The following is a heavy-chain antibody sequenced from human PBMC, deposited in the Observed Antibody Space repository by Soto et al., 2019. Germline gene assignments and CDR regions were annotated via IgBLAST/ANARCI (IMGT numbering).Heavy chain of an antibody. CDR1: GGSIDNSHSF. J-gene: IGHJ5*02. V-gene: IGHV4-39*01. CDR2: VYYSGGT. CDR3: VRWFDP. Sequence: TLSLTCDVSGGSIDNSHSFWGWVRQPPGRGLEFLGSVYYSGGTYYNPSLKSRVTVSVDTSKNQVSLRVRSVTVAETAMYYNVRWFDPWGQGILVTVSS.